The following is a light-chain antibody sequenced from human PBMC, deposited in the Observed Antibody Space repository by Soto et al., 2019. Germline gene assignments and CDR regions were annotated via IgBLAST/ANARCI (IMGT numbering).Light chain of an antibody. CDR2: TAS. J-gene: IGKJ4*01. CDR3: HKYGPSPLA. V-gene: IGKV3-20*01. CDR1: QSVSTNQ. Sequence: EIVLTQSPGTLSLSPGERATLSCRASQSVSTNQLAWYQQKPGQAPRLLIYTASSRAPGIPDRFTASGSGTDFTLTISRLEPEDFAVYYCHKYGPSPLAFGGGTKVEI.